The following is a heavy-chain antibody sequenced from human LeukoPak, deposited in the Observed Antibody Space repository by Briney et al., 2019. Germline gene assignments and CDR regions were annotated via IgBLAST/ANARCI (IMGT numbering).Heavy chain of an antibody. J-gene: IGHJ4*02. CDR3: ASRTGVY. V-gene: IGHV3-74*01. CDR1: RFTLSSYW. CDR2: INTDGSST. Sequence: PRGSLRLSCAASRFTLSSYWMHWVRQAPGKWLVWASRINTDGSSTNYADSVKGRFTISRDNAMNTLYLQMNNLRAEDTAVYYCASRTGVYWGQGTLVSVSS. D-gene: IGHD1-14*01.